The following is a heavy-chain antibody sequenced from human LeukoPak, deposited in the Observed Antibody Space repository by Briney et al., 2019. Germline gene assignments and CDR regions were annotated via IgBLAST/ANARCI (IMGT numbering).Heavy chain of an antibody. CDR1: GFTFSSCS. D-gene: IGHD4-17*01. CDR2: VSSDSSYI. CDR3: ARIRDFGASYHYFYMDV. V-gene: IGHV3-21*01. J-gene: IGHJ6*03. Sequence: GGSLRLSCAASGFTFSSCSMNWVRQAPGKGLEWVSAVSSDSSYIYYADSVRGRFTISRDNAKNSLYLQMSSLRAEDTAVYYCARIRDFGASYHYFYMDVWGKGTTVTVSS.